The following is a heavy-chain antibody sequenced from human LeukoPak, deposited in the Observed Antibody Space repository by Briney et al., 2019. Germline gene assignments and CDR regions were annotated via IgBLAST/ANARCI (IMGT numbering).Heavy chain of an antibody. D-gene: IGHD1-7*01. CDR3: ARGRVELRGGEANWFDP. CDR1: GGSFSGYY. CDR2: INHSGST. V-gene: IGHV4-34*01. Sequence: PSETLSLTCAVYGGSFSGYYWSWIRQPPGKGLEWIGEINHSGSTNYNPSLKSRVTISVDTSKNQFSLKLGSVTAADTAVYYCARGRVELRGGEANWFDPWGQGTLVTVSS. J-gene: IGHJ5*02.